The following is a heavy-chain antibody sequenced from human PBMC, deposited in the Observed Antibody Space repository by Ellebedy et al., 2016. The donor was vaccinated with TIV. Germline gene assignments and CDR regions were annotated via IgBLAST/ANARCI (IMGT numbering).Heavy chain of an antibody. CDR3: ARYPRSGGDRAFDV. CDR2: IDQDASEK. Sequence: GESLKISCAASGFAFRKYWMSWVRQAPGKGLEWVANIDQDASEKNYVDSVKGRFTISRDNAKNSLDLQMSTLRAEDTALYYCARYPRSGGDRAFDVWGQGTMVTVSS. J-gene: IGHJ3*01. D-gene: IGHD3-10*01. V-gene: IGHV3-7*03. CDR1: GFAFRKYW.